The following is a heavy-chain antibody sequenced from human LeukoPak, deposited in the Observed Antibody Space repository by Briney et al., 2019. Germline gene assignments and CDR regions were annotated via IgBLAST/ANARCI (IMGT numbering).Heavy chain of an antibody. Sequence: ASVKVSCKASGYTFTSYDINWVRQATGQGLEWMGWMNPNSGNTGYAQKFQGRVTMTGNTFISTAYMELSSLRSEDTAVYYCARGPRITIFGVVINYYYGMDVWGQGTTVTVSS. CDR3: ARGPRITIFGVVINYYYGMDV. CDR1: GYTFTSYD. D-gene: IGHD3-3*01. J-gene: IGHJ6*02. V-gene: IGHV1-8*01. CDR2: MNPNSGNT.